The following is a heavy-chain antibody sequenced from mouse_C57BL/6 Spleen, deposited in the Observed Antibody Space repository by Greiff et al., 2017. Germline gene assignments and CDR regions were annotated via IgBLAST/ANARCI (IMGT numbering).Heavy chain of an antibody. D-gene: IGHD1-1*01. CDR2: IDPSDSYT. Sequence: QVQLQQPGAELVMPGASVKLSCKASGYTFTSYWMHWVKQRPGQGLEWIGEIDPSDSYTNYNQKFKGKSTLTVDKSSSTAYMQLSSLTSEDSAVYYCARGGNYYGSSYDDYAMDYWGQGTSGTVSS. CDR3: ARGGNYYGSSYDDYAMDY. CDR1: GYTFTSYW. V-gene: IGHV1-69*01. J-gene: IGHJ4*01.